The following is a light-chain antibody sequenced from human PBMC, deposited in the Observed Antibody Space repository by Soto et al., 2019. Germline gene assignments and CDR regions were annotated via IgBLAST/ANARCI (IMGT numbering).Light chain of an antibody. CDR3: SSYTTSSTWV. Sequence: QSAQTQPASVSGSPGQSITISCTGPSSDIGGYNYVSWHQQHPGKAPKLKIYEVTTRPSGVSSRLSGSNSGNTASLTISGLQAEDEADYYCSSYTTSSTWVFGGGTKLTVL. J-gene: IGLJ3*02. V-gene: IGLV2-14*01. CDR1: SSDIGGYNY. CDR2: EVT.